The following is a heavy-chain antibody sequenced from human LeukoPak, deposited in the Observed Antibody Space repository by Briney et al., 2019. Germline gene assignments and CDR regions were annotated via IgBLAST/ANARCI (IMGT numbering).Heavy chain of an antibody. CDR1: GYSISSGYY. V-gene: IGHV4-38-2*02. J-gene: IGHJ4*02. CDR2: IYHSGST. CDR3: ARDIWPGFLGY. D-gene: IGHD3-3*01. Sequence: SETLSLTCTVSGYSISSGYYWGWIRQPPGKGLEWIGSIYHSGSTYYNPSLKSRVTISVDTSKNQFSLKLSSVTAADTAVYYCARDIWPGFLGYWGQGTLVTVSS.